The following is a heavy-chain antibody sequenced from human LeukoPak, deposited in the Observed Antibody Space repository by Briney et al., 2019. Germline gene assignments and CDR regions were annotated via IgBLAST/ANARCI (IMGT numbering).Heavy chain of an antibody. Sequence: SETLSLTCAVYGGSFSGYYWSWIRQPPGKGLEWIGEINHSGSTNYNPSLKSRVTISVDTSKNQFSLKLSSVTAADTAVYYCASHRGWFQNNAFDYWGQGTLVTVSS. V-gene: IGHV4-34*01. D-gene: IGHD6-19*01. CDR2: INHSGST. J-gene: IGHJ4*02. CDR3: ASHRGWFQNNAFDY. CDR1: GGSFSGYY.